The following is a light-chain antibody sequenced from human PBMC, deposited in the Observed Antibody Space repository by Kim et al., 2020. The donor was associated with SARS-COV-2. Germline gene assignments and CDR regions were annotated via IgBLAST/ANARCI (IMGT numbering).Light chain of an antibody. Sequence: ASVGDRVNIPSRASQGISSWLAWDEQKPGNAPELLSYAASSLQNGVPSRFSGSGYGTDFTLTSSSLQPEDFATYYCQQANSLPLTFGGGTKVDIK. V-gene: IGKV1D-12*01. J-gene: IGKJ4*01. CDR1: QGISSW. CDR3: QQANSLPLT. CDR2: AAS.